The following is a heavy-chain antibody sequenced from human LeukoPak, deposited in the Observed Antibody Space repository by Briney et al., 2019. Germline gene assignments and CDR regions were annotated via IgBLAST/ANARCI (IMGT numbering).Heavy chain of an antibody. V-gene: IGHV3-23*01. D-gene: IGHD1-26*01. CDR1: GFTFSTYG. CDR3: AKGYSGSYLDY. Sequence: PGGSLRLSCAASGFTFSTYGMHWVRQAPGKGLEWVSVISGGGGTTYYADSVKGRFTISRDNSENTLYLQMNSLRAEDTAVYYCAKGYSGSYLDYWGQGTLVTVSS. J-gene: IGHJ4*02. CDR2: ISGGGGTT.